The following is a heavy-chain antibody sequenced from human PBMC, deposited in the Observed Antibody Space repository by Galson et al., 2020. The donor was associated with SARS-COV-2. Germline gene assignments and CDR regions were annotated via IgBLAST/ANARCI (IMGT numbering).Heavy chain of an antibody. D-gene: IGHD7-27*01. CDR1: GGTFSSYA. CDR3: ARANWGEGAYYYYYMDV. V-gene: IGHV1-69*10. J-gene: IGHJ6*03. CDR2: IIPILGIA. Sequence: SVKVSCKASGGTFSSYAISWVRQAPGQGLEWMGGIIPILGIANYAQKFQGRVTITADKSTSTAYMELSSLRSEDTAVYYCARANWGEGAYYYYYMDVWGKGTTVTVSS.